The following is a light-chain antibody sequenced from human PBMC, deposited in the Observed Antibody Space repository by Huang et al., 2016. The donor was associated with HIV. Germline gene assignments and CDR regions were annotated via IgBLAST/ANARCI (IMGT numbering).Light chain of an antibody. CDR1: QSVRSY. V-gene: IGKV3-11*01. CDR3: QQRSDWPLT. Sequence: EIVLTQSPATLSLSPGERATLSCRASQSVRSYIAWYQQKPGQAPRLVMYDASNQAAGIPARFSGSGSGTDFTLTISSLEPEDFAVYYCQQRSDWPLTFGGGTKVEI. CDR2: DAS. J-gene: IGKJ4*01.